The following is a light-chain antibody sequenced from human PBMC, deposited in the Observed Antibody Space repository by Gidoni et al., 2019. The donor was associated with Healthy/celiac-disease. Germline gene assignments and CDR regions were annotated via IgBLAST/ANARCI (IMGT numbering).Light chain of an antibody. J-gene: IGLJ2*01. CDR1: SSNIGAGYA. V-gene: IGLV1-40*01. CDR3: QSYDSSLVV. Sequence: QSVLTQPPSVSGAPGQRVTISCTGSSSNIGAGYAVHWYQQLPGTAPKLLLSGNSNRPSGVPDRFSGSKSGTSASLAITGLQAEDEADYYCQSYDSSLVVFGGGTKLTVL. CDR2: GNS.